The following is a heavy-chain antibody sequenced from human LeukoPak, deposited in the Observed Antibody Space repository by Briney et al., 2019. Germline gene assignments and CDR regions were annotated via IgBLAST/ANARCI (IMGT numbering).Heavy chain of an antibody. Sequence: SETLSLTCTVSGGSISSYYWSWIRQPPGKRLEWIGYIYYSGSTNYNPSLKSRVTISVDTSKNQFSLKLSSVTAADTAVYYCARLVGASSRGYWYFDLWGRGTLVTVSS. CDR3: ARLVGASSRGYWYFDL. V-gene: IGHV4-59*01. J-gene: IGHJ2*01. D-gene: IGHD3-9*01. CDR1: GGSISSYY. CDR2: IYYSGST.